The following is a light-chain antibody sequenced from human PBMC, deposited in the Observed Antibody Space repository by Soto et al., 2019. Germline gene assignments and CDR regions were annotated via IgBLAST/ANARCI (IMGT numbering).Light chain of an antibody. CDR3: QQYNTFCT. CDR1: QTISNW. J-gene: IGKJ1*01. Sequence: DIQMTQSPSPLSASVGDRVTITCRASQTISNWLAWYQQKPGKAPKVLIYDVSNLESGVPSRFSGSGSGTEFTLTISSLQPDDFATYYRQQYNTFCTFGQGTKVDIK. CDR2: DVS. V-gene: IGKV1-5*01.